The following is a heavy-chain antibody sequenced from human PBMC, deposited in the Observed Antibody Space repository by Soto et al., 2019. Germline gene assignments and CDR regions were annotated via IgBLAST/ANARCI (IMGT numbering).Heavy chain of an antibody. D-gene: IGHD6-13*01. Sequence: GSLRLSCAASGFTFSSYSMNWVRQAPGKGLEWVSSISSGSSYIYYADSVKGRFTISRDNAKNSLYLQMNSLRAEDTAVYYCARDRGIADAFDIWGQGTMVTVSS. CDR1: GFTFSSYS. CDR3: ARDRGIADAFDI. CDR2: ISSGSSYI. J-gene: IGHJ3*02. V-gene: IGHV3-21*01.